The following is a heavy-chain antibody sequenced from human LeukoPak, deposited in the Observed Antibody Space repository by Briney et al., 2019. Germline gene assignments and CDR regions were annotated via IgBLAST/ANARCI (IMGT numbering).Heavy chain of an antibody. D-gene: IGHD3-22*01. Sequence: GASVKVSCKTSGGTFSRFAISWVRQAPGQGLEWMGGIIPIFGPANYAQKFQGRVNITRDTSISTAYMELSSLRSEDTAVYYCVRVYHDGSFESGNWFDPWGQGTLVTVSS. V-gene: IGHV1-69*05. CDR2: IIPIFGPA. CDR3: VRVYHDGSFESGNWFDP. J-gene: IGHJ5*02. CDR1: GGTFSRFA.